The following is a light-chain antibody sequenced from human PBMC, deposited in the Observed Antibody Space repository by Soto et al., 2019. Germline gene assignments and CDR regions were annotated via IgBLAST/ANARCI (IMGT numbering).Light chain of an antibody. J-gene: IGLJ1*01. V-gene: IGLV2-14*01. Sequence: QSDLTQPASVSGSPGQSITISCTGTSSDVGGYNFVSWYQQHPGKAPKLMIYEVSNRPSGVSNRFSGSKSGNTASLTISGLQAEDEADYYCSSYTSSTPLGYVFGTGTKVTVL. CDR1: SSDVGGYNF. CDR2: EVS. CDR3: SSYTSSTPLGYV.